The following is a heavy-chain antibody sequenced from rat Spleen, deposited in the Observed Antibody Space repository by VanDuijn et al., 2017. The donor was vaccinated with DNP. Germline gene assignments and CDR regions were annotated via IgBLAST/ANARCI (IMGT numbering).Heavy chain of an antibody. CDR1: GFTFSDYS. CDR2: ISASGGST. Sequence: EVQLVESGGGLVQPGRSLKFSCEVSGFTFSDYSMAWVRQAPKKGLEWVASISASGGSTSYRDSVKGRFTISRDNAKSTLYLQRDSLRSEDTATYYCARHSGSNWEYWYFDFWGPGTMVTVSS. D-gene: IGHD5-1*01. J-gene: IGHJ1*01. V-gene: IGHV5-25*01. CDR3: ARHSGSNWEYWYFDF.